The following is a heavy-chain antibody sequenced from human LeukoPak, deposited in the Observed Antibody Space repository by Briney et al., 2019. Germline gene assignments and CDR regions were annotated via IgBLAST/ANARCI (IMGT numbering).Heavy chain of an antibody. CDR2: ISSSSSTI. CDR1: GFTFSSYS. CDR3: ARGLAEWELRSAFDI. V-gene: IGHV3-48*01. Sequence: SGGSLRLSCAASGFTFSSYSMNWVRQAPGKGLEWVSYISSSSSTIYYADSVKGRFTISRDNAKNSLYLQMNSLRAEDTAVYYCARGLAEWELRSAFDIWGQGTMVTVSS. D-gene: IGHD1-26*01. J-gene: IGHJ3*02.